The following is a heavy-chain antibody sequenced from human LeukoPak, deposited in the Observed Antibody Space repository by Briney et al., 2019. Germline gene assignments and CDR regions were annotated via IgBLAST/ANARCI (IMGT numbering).Heavy chain of an antibody. V-gene: IGHV4-38-2*02. CDR2: IYYSGST. J-gene: IGHJ4*02. Sequence: SETLSLTCSVSGYSISSDYYWGCIRQPPGKGLEGIGFIYYSGSTYYNPSLKSRVTISVDTSKNQFSLKLSSVTAADTAMYYCARYDVWGTYRAFDYWGQGTLVTVSS. CDR3: ARYDVWGTYRAFDY. CDR1: GYSISSDYY. D-gene: IGHD3-16*02.